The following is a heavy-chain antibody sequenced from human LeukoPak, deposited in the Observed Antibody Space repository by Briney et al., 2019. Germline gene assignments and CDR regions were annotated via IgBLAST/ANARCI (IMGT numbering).Heavy chain of an antibody. J-gene: IGHJ3*02. CDR1: GYTFTGYY. D-gene: IGHD2-15*01. CDR3: AVAEYCSGGSCRFYAFDI. Sequence: GASVKVSCNASGYTFTGYYMHWVRQAPGQGLEWMGWINPNSGGTNYAQKFQGRVTMTRDTSISTAYMELSRLRSDDTAVYYCAVAEYCSGGSCRFYAFDIWGQGTMVTVSS. V-gene: IGHV1-2*02. CDR2: INPNSGGT.